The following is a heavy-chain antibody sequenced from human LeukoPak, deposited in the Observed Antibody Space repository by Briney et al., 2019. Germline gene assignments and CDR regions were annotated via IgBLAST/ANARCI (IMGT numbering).Heavy chain of an antibody. D-gene: IGHD6-19*01. V-gene: IGHV3-66*04. Sequence: GGSLRLSCAASGFTVSDNYMSWVRQAPGKGLEWVSVLYSGGNTYYADSVKGRFTISRDTSRNTLYLQMNSLRAEDTAVYYCARHSFSSGWYPGLGYWGQGTLVPVSS. CDR1: GFTVSDNY. CDR3: ARHSFSSGWYPGLGY. J-gene: IGHJ4*02. CDR2: LYSGGNT.